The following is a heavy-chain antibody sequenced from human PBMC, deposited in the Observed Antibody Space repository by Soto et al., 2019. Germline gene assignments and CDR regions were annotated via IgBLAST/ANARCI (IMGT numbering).Heavy chain of an antibody. CDR1: GFTVSSYW. J-gene: IGHJ6*02. CDR2: IKHDGSEK. Sequence: GGTLRLSCAASGFTVSSYWMSWVRQAPGKGLEWVANIKHDGSEKYYVDSVKGRFTISRDNAKNSLYLQMNSLRAEDTAVYYCARAKMAYCSGDCYAGSYYYGLDVWGQGTTVTVSS. CDR3: ARAKMAYCSGDCYAGSYYYGLDV. D-gene: IGHD2-21*02. V-gene: IGHV3-7*03.